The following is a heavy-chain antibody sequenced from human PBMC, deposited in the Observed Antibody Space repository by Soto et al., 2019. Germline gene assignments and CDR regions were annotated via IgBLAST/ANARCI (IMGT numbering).Heavy chain of an antibody. Sequence: ASVKVSCKASGYTFTGYYMHWVRQAPGQGLEWMGWINPNSGGTNYAQKFQGWVTMTRDTSISTAYMELSRLRSDDTAVYYCARVSAGFSSSWLFHYYYGMDVWGQGPTVTVSS. J-gene: IGHJ6*02. CDR2: INPNSGGT. CDR1: GYTFTGYY. V-gene: IGHV1-2*04. D-gene: IGHD6-13*01. CDR3: ARVSAGFSSSWLFHYYYGMDV.